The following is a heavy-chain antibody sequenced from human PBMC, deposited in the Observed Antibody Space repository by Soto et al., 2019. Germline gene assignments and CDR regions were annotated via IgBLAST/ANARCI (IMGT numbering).Heavy chain of an antibody. J-gene: IGHJ3*02. CDR3: ARDKSGYSGYDAFDI. CDR2: IYYSGST. D-gene: IGHD5-12*01. Sequence: SETLSLTCTVSGGSISSGGYYWSWIRQHPGKGLEWIGYIYYSGSTYYNPSLKSRVTISVDTSKNQFSLKLSSVTAADTAVYYCARDKSGYSGYDAFDIWGQGTMVTVSS. V-gene: IGHV4-31*03. CDR1: GGSISSGGYY.